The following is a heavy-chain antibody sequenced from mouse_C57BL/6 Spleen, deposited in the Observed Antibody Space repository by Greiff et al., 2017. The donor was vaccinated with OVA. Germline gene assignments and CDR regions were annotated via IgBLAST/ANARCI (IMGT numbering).Heavy chain of an antibody. V-gene: IGHV1-80*01. CDR3: ARNPITTVVASWYFDV. CDR2: IYPGDGDT. CDR1: GYAFSSYW. D-gene: IGHD1-1*01. Sequence: VKLQQSGAELVKPGASVKISCKASGYAFSSYWMNWVKQRPGKGLEWIGQIYPGDGDTNYNGKFKGKATLTADTSSSTAYMQLSSLTSEDSAVYFCARNPITTVVASWYFDVWGTGTTVTVSS. J-gene: IGHJ1*03.